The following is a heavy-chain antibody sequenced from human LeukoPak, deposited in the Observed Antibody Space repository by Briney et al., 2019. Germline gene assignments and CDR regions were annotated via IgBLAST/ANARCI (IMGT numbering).Heavy chain of an antibody. CDR2: IYSGGTT. Sequence: GGSLRLSCAASGFIVSNNDMSWVRQAPGKGLEWISIIYSGGTTYHADSVKGRFSISRDSSRNTLYLQMKSLRADDTAVYYCARGCYYERSGSCPFDYWGQGSLVTVSS. J-gene: IGHJ4*02. V-gene: IGHV3-53*01. CDR1: GFIVSNND. CDR3: ARGCYYERSGSCPFDY. D-gene: IGHD3-22*01.